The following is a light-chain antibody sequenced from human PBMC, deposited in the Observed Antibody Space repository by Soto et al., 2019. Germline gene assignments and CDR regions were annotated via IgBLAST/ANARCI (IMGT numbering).Light chain of an antibody. CDR2: GVS. J-gene: IGLJ1*01. CDR3: CSYAGSYTYV. Sequence: QSVLTQPRSVSGSPGQSVTISCTGTSSDVGGYNFVSWYQQHPGKAPKLMIYGVSKRPSGVPDRFSGSKSGNTASLTISGLQAEDEVDYYCCSYAGSYTYVFGSGTKLTVL. V-gene: IGLV2-11*01. CDR1: SSDVGGYNF.